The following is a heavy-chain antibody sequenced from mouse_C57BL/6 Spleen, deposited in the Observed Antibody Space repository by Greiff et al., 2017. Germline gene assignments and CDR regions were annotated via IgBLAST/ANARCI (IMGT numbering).Heavy chain of an antibody. Sequence: QVQLKESGAELVKPGASVKISCKASGYAFSSYWMNWVKQRPGKGLEWIGQIYPGDGDTNYNGKFKGKATLTAVKSSSTAYLQRSSLTSEDSAVYCYERSTAYYSNSYWYFCVWGTGATVTVAS. D-gene: IGHD2-5*01. CDR1: GYAFSSYW. CDR2: IYPGDGDT. CDR3: ERSTAYYSNSYWYFCV. J-gene: IGHJ1*03. V-gene: IGHV1-80*01.